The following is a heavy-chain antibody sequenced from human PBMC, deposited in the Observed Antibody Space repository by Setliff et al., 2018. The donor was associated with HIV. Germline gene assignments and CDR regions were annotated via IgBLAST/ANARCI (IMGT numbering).Heavy chain of an antibody. V-gene: IGHV1-18*01. D-gene: IGHD1-7*01. CDR3: ASSRGTTRYYYYMDV. Sequence: ASVKVSCKASGDTFTSYGISWVRQAPGQGLEWMGWISACNGNTDYAQKVQGRVTMTTDTSTSTAYMELRSLRSDDTAVYYCASSRGTTRYYYYMDVWGKGTTVTVSS. CDR2: ISACNGNT. J-gene: IGHJ6*03. CDR1: GDTFTSYG.